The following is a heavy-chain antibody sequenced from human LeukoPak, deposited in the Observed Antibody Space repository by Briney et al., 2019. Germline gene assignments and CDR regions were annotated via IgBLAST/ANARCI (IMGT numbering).Heavy chain of an antibody. D-gene: IGHD5-12*01. CDR1: GYSFTSYW. CDR3: ASRTRGYSGHDTSPYYYYGMDV. Sequence: GESLKISCKGSGYSFTSYWIGGVRQMPGKGLEWMGIIYPGDSDTRYSPSFQGQVTISADKSISTAYLQWSSLKASDTAMYYCASRTRGYSGHDTSPYYYYGMDVWGQGTTVTVSS. J-gene: IGHJ6*02. CDR2: IYPGDSDT. V-gene: IGHV5-51*01.